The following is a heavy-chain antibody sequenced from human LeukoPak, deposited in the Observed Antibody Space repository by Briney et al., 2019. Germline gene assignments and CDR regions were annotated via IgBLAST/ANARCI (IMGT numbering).Heavy chain of an antibody. CDR2: INHSGST. V-gene: IGHV4-34*01. J-gene: IGHJ4*02. Sequence: SETLSLTCAVYGGSFSGYYWSWLRQPPGKGLEWIGEINHSGSTNYNPSLKSRVTISVDTSKNQFSLKLSSVTAADTAVYYCARPRRPGVPAAIDYWGQGTLVTVSS. CDR3: ARPRRPGVPAAIDY. CDR1: GGSFSGYY. D-gene: IGHD2-2*01.